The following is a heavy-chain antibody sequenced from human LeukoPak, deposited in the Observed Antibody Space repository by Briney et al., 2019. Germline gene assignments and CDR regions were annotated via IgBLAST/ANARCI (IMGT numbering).Heavy chain of an antibody. Sequence: SETLSLTCAVYGGSFSGYYWSWIRQPPGKGPEWIGEINHSGSTNYNPSLKSRVTISVDTSKNQFSLKLSSVTAADTAVYYCARRRITIFGVVISGFDYWGQGILVTVSS. D-gene: IGHD3-3*01. CDR1: GGSFSGYY. CDR3: ARRRITIFGVVISGFDY. CDR2: INHSGST. J-gene: IGHJ4*02. V-gene: IGHV4-34*01.